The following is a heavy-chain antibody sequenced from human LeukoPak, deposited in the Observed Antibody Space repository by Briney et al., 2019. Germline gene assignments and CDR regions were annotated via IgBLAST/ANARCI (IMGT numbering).Heavy chain of an antibody. Sequence: GGSLRLSCAASGFTFSSYAMSWVRQAPGKGLEWVAVISYDGSNKYYADSVKGRFTISRDNSKNTLYLQMNSLRAEDTAVYYCAKGFVKYYFDYWGQGTLVTVSS. J-gene: IGHJ4*02. V-gene: IGHV3-30*18. CDR1: GFTFSSYA. CDR3: AKGFVKYYFDY. D-gene: IGHD3-10*01. CDR2: ISYDGSNK.